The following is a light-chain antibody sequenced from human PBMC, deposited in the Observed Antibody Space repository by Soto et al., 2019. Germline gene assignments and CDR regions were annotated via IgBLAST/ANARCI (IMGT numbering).Light chain of an antibody. CDR2: DTN. CDR3: LLCYSGAVV. CDR1: TGAVTSGHY. J-gene: IGLJ2*01. V-gene: IGLV7-46*01. Sequence: HAVVTQEPSLTVSPGGTVTLTCGSSTGAVTSGHYPYWFQQKPGQAPRTLIYDTNNRQSWTPARFSGSLLGGKAALTLSGAQPEDEAEYYCLLCYSGAVVFGGGTKLTVL.